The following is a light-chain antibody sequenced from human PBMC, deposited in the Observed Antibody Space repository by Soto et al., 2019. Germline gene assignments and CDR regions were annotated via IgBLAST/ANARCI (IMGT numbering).Light chain of an antibody. J-gene: IGLJ1*01. CDR1: SSDVGGYNY. CDR2: DVN. CDR3: CSYAGSYTYV. V-gene: IGLV2-11*01. Sequence: QSVLTHPRSVCGSPGQSVTISCTGTSSDVGGYNYVSWYQQHPGKAPKLLIYDVNKRPSGVPDRFSGSKSGNTASLAISGLQAEDEADYYCCSYAGSYTYVFGTGTKVTVL.